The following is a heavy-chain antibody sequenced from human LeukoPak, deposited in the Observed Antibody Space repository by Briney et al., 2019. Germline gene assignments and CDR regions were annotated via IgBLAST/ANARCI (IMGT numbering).Heavy chain of an antibody. Sequence: GGSLRLSCAASGFTLSSNYMSWVRQAPGKGLEWVSVIYSGGTTYYADSVKGRFTISRDTSKNTLYLQMNSLRAEDTAVYYCARGYASAWCDYWGQGALVTVSS. CDR2: IYSGGTT. CDR1: GFTLSSNY. CDR3: ARGYASAWCDY. V-gene: IGHV3-66*01. D-gene: IGHD6-19*01. J-gene: IGHJ4*02.